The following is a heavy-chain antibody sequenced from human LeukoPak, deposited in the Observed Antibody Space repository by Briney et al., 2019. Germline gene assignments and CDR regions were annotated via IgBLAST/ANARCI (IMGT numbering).Heavy chain of an antibody. CDR1: GYTFTGYY. CDR2: INPNSGGT. D-gene: IGHD1/OR15-1a*01. Sequence: ASVKVSCKASGYTFTGYYMHWVRQAPGQGLEWMGWINPNSGGTNYAQKFQGRVTMTRDTSISTAYMELSRLRSDDTAVYYCARASPTMDYYYYYYMDVWGKGTTVTVSS. CDR3: ARASPTMDYYYYYYMDV. J-gene: IGHJ6*03. V-gene: IGHV1-2*02.